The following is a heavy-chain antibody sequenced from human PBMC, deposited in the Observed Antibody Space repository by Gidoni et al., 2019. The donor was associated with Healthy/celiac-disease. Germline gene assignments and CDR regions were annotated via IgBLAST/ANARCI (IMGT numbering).Heavy chain of an antibody. Sequence: QVQLVESGGAVVQPGRSLRLSCAAPGFTFSSYGIHWVRQAPGKGLEWVAVIWYDGSNKYYADSVKGRFTISRDNSKNTLYLQMNSLRAEDTAVYYCARDGDYGGNPGCMDVWGQGTTVTVSS. CDR2: IWYDGSNK. CDR1: GFTFSSYG. V-gene: IGHV3-33*01. J-gene: IGHJ6*02. CDR3: ARDGDYGGNPGCMDV. D-gene: IGHD4-17*01.